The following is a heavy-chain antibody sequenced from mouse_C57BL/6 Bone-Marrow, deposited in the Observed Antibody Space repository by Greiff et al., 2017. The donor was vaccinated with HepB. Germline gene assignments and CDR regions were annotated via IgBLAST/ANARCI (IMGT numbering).Heavy chain of an antibody. CDR2: IDPENGDT. Sequence: VHVKQSGAELVRPGASVKLSCTASGFNIKDDYMHWVKQRPEQGLEWIGWIDPENGDTEYASKFQGKATKTADTSSNTAYLQLSSLTSEDTAVYYCTPFLDYWGQGTSVTVSS. J-gene: IGHJ4*01. V-gene: IGHV14-4*01. CDR3: TPFLDY. CDR1: GFNIKDDY.